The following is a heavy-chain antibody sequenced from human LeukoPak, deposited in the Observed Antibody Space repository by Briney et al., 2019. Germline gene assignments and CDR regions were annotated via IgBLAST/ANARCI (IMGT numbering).Heavy chain of an antibody. CDR3: ARARYSSGCHCAFDI. V-gene: IGHV3-23*01. CDR1: GFTFSSYA. J-gene: IGHJ3*02. CDR2: ISGSGGST. D-gene: IGHD6-19*01. Sequence: SGGSLRLSCAASGFTFSSYAMSWVRQAPGKGLEWVSAISGSGGSTYYADSVKGRFTISRDNSKNTLYLQMNSLRAEDTAVYYCARARYSSGCHCAFDIWGQGTMVTVSS.